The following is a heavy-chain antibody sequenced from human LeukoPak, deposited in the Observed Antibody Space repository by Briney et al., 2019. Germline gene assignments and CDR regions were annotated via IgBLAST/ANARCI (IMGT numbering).Heavy chain of an antibody. Sequence: GASVKVSCKASGYTFTSYIISWVRQAPGQGLEWMGWINAYNGNTDYAQRVQGRATMTTDTSTSTAYMELRSLRSDDTAVYYCARDRHIAAAVYYYYMDVWGKGTPATVSS. CDR1: GYTFTSYI. CDR2: INAYNGNT. CDR3: ARDRHIAAAVYYYYMDV. D-gene: IGHD6-13*01. V-gene: IGHV1-18*01. J-gene: IGHJ6*03.